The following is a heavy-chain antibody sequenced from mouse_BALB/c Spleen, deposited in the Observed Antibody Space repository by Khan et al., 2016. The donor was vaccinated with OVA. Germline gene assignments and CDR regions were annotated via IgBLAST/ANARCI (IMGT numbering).Heavy chain of an antibody. CDR3: ARPPYFSFTLDY. Sequence: QIQLVQSGPELKKPGETVKISCKASGYSFTNYGMNWVKQSPRKALKWMGWINTYTGEPTYADEFKGRFAFSLETSANTAYLQINILKNEDTATYFGARPPYFSFTLDYWGQGTSVTVSS. D-gene: IGHD2-10*01. J-gene: IGHJ4*01. CDR1: GYSFTNYG. V-gene: IGHV9-3-1*01. CDR2: INTYTGEP.